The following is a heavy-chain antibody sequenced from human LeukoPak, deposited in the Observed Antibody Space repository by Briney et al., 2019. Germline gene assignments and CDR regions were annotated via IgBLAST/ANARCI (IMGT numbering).Heavy chain of an antibody. Sequence: ASVKVSCKASGYTFTSYAMHWVRQAPGQRLGWMGWINAGNGNTKYSQKFQGRVTITRDTSASTAYMELSSLRSEDTAVYCCAGVRTDYYYYGMDVWGQGTTVTVSS. V-gene: IGHV1-3*01. J-gene: IGHJ6*02. CDR3: AGVRTDYYYYGMDV. CDR1: GYTFTSYA. CDR2: INAGNGNT. D-gene: IGHD4-17*01.